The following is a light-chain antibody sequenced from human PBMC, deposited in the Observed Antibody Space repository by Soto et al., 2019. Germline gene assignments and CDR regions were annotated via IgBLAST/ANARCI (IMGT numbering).Light chain of an antibody. V-gene: IGLV1-44*01. Sequence: QSAVTQPPSASGTPGQRVTISCSGSRSNIGSNTVTWYQQLPGTAPKLLIHSNNQRPSGVPDRFSGSKSGTSASLAISGLQSEDEADYYCAAWDDSLNGLVFGGGTQLTVL. J-gene: IGLJ2*01. CDR1: RSNIGSNT. CDR2: SNN. CDR3: AAWDDSLNGLV.